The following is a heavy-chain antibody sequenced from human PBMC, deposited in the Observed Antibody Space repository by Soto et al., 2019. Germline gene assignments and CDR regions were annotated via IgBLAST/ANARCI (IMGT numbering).Heavy chain of an antibody. CDR2: INPNSGGT. J-gene: IGHJ6*02. Sequence: ASVKVSCKASGYTFTGYYMHWVRQAPGQGLEWMGWINPNSGGTNYAQKFQGWVTMTRDTSISTAYMELSRLRSDDTAVYYCARDLITVTTSYYGMDVRAQRTTVTVSS. CDR3: ARDLITVTTSYYGMDV. V-gene: IGHV1-2*04. D-gene: IGHD4-17*01. CDR1: GYTFTGYY.